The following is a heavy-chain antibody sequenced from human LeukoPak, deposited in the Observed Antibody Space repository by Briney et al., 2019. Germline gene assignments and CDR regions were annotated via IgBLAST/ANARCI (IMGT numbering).Heavy chain of an antibody. J-gene: IGHJ6*03. CDR3: ARAAPIDILWFGEPNYYYYCYMDV. V-gene: IGHV1-18*01. CDR1: GYTFTSYG. Sequence: ASVKVSCKASGYTFTSYGISWVRQAPGQGLEWMGWISAYNGNTNYAQKLQGRVTMTTDTSTSTAYMELRSLRSDDTAVYYCARAAPIDILWFGEPNYYYYCYMDVWGKGTTVTISS. CDR2: ISAYNGNT. D-gene: IGHD3-10*01.